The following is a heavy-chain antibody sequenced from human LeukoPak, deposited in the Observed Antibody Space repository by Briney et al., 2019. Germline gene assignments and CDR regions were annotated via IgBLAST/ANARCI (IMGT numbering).Heavy chain of an antibody. Sequence: SQTLSPTCAISGDSVSSINGAWNWVRQSPSRGLEWLGRTYYRSKWYSDYAVPIQGRMSINPDTSKNQFTLHLFSVTPDDTAVYYCARDVATTGWYTFDYWGQGTRVTVSS. J-gene: IGHJ4*02. CDR2: TYYRSKWYS. D-gene: IGHD6-19*01. CDR3: ARDVATTGWYTFDY. CDR1: GDSVSSINGA. V-gene: IGHV6-1*01.